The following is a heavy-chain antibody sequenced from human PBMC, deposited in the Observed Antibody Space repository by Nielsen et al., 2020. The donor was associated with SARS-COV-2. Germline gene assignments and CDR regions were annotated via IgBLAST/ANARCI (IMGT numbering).Heavy chain of an antibody. CDR3: ARGPIDYDSSGYYLPRTGAFDY. Sequence: WIRQPPGKGLEWVSVIYSGGSTYYADSVKGRFTVSRDNSENTLYLQMNSLRAEDTAVYYCARGPIDYDSSGYYLPRTGAFDYWGLGTLVTVSS. V-gene: IGHV3-66*02. D-gene: IGHD3-22*01. J-gene: IGHJ4*01. CDR2: IYSGGST.